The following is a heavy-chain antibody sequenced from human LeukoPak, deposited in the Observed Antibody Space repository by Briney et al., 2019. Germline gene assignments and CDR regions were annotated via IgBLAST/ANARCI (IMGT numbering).Heavy chain of an antibody. CDR1: GGSISSYY. Sequence: PSGTLSLTCTVSGGSISSYYWSWIRQAAGKGLEWIGRIYTSGSTNYNPSLKSRVTMSVDTSKNQFSLKLSSVTAADTAVSYCARDRAGTIRGGMDVWGQGTTVTVSS. J-gene: IGHJ6*02. V-gene: IGHV4-4*07. CDR2: IYTSGST. CDR3: ARDRAGTIRGGMDV. D-gene: IGHD1-7*01.